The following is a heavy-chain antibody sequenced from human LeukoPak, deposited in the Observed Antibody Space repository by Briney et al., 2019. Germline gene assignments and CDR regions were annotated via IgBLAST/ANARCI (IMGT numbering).Heavy chain of an antibody. J-gene: IGHJ4*02. CDR3: ARESDSSGWPYFDY. V-gene: IGHV3-23*01. Sequence: GGSLRLSCAASGFTFNSYGMSWVRQAPGKGLEWVSTITGSGGSTYYAGSVKGRFTISRDNSKNTLYVQMNSLRAEDTALYYCARESDSSGWPYFDYWGQGTLVTVSS. CDR1: GFTFNSYG. CDR2: ITGSGGST. D-gene: IGHD6-19*01.